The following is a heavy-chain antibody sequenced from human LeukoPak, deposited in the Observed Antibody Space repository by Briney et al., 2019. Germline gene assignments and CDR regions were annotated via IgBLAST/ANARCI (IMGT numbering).Heavy chain of an antibody. CDR2: ISYDGSNK. D-gene: IGHD3-10*01. V-gene: IGHV3-30*18. CDR1: GFTFSSYG. Sequence: GGSLRLSCAASGFTFSSYGMHWVRQAPGKGLEWVADISYDGSNKYYSDSVRGRFTISRDNSKNTLYLQMNSLRAEDTAVYYCAKVMGRRLLWFGDGNYFDYWGQGTLVTVSS. J-gene: IGHJ4*02. CDR3: AKVMGRRLLWFGDGNYFDY.